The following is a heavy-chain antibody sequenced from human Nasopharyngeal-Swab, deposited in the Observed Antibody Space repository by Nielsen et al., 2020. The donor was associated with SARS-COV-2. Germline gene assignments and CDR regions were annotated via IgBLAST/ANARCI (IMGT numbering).Heavy chain of an antibody. Sequence: SETLSLTCTVSGGSISSSSYYWGWIRQPPGKGLEWIGSIYYSGSTYYNPSLKSRVTISVDTSKNQFSLKLSSVTAADTAVYYCARDRRSGGQLLTDYWGQGTLVTVSS. CDR3: ARDRRSGGQLLTDY. CDR2: IYYSGST. J-gene: IGHJ4*02. CDR1: GGSISSSSYY. D-gene: IGHD2-15*01. V-gene: IGHV4-39*07.